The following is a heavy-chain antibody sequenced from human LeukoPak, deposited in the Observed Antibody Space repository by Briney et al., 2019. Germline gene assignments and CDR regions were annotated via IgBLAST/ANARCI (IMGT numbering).Heavy chain of an antibody. CDR3: ARDKADGSGNAYDAFDI. CDR1: GYTFTGYY. D-gene: IGHD3-10*01. V-gene: IGHV1-2*02. CDR2: INPNSGGT. Sequence: GASVKVSCKASGYTFTGYYMHWVRQAPGQGLEWMGWINPNSGGTNYAQKFQGRVTMTRDTSISTAYMELSRLRSDDTAVYYCARDKADGSGNAYDAFDIWGQGTMVTVSS. J-gene: IGHJ3*02.